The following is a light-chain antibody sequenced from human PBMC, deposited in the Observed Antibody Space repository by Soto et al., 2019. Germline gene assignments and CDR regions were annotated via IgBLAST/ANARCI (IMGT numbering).Light chain of an antibody. CDR2: AAS. CDR3: QQSYSTPQIT. V-gene: IGKV1-39*01. J-gene: IGKJ3*01. CDR1: QSISSY. Sequence: DIQMTQSPSSLSASVGDRVNITCLASQSISSYLNWYQQKPGKDPKLLIYAASSLQSGVPSMFSGSGSETDFTLTISSMQPEDFATDYCQQSYSTPQITFGPGTKVDIK.